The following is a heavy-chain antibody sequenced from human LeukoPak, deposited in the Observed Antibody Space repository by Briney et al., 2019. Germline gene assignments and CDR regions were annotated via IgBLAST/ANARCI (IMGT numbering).Heavy chain of an antibody. CDR3: ARAVGGDGSGSL. V-gene: IGHV4-59*01. J-gene: IGHJ4*02. Sequence: SETLSLTCTVSGDSIGTYYWSWIRQPPGKGLEWIGYIYYRVTSDYNPSLKSRVTMSVDMSTRQISLKLSSVTAADTAVYYCARAVGGDGSGSLWGPGTLVTVSS. CDR2: IYYRVTS. D-gene: IGHD3-10*01. CDR1: GDSIGTYY.